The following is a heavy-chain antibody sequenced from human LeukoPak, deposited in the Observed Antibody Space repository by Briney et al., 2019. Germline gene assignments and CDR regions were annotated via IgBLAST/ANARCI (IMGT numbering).Heavy chain of an antibody. CDR3: ARGVVSGSYPHFDY. J-gene: IGHJ4*02. CDR1: GGSVSSGSYY. CDR2: IYYSGST. D-gene: IGHD1-26*01. Sequence: PSETLSLTRTVSGGSVSSGSYYWSWIRQPPGKGLEWIGYIYYSGSTIYNPSLNSRVTISVDTSKNQFSLKLSSVSAADTAVYYCARGVVSGSYPHFDYWGQGTLVT. V-gene: IGHV4-61*01.